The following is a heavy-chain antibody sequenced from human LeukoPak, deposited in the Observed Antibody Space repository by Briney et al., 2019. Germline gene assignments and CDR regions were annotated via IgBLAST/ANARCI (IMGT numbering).Heavy chain of an antibody. CDR1: GGTFSSYA. CDR3: ARILDYSNYLPAAY. V-gene: IGHV1-69*13. D-gene: IGHD4-11*01. Sequence: GASVKVSCKASGGTFSSYAISWVRQAPGQGLEWMGGIIPIFGTANYAQKFQGRVTITADESTSTAYMELSSLRSEDTAVYYCARILDYSNYLPAAYWGQGTLVTVSS. J-gene: IGHJ4*02. CDR2: IIPIFGTA.